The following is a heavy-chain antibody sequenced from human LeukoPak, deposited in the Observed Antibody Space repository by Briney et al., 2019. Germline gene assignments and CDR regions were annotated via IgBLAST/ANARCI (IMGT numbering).Heavy chain of an antibody. CDR3: AREVLGATSPFDY. J-gene: IGHJ4*02. V-gene: IGHV4-61*02. D-gene: IGHD1-26*01. CDR1: GGSISSGSYY. CDR2: IYTSGST. Sequence: SETLSLTCTVSGGSISSGSYYWSWIRQPAGKGLEWIGRIYTSGSTNYNPSLKSRVTISVDTSKNQFSLKLSSVTAADTAVYYCAREVLGATSPFDYWGQRTLVTVSS.